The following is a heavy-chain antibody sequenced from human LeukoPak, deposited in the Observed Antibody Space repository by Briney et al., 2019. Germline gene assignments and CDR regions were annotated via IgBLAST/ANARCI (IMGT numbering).Heavy chain of an antibody. CDR2: IYYSGST. J-gene: IGHJ4*02. V-gene: IGHV4-39*01. D-gene: IGHD1-26*01. Sequence: SETLSLTCTVSGGSISSSSYYWGWIRQPPGKGLEWIGSIYYSGSTYYNPSLKSRVTISVDTSKNQFSLKLSSVTAADTAVYYCARPSPSGSYYLPAPFDYWGQGTLVTVSS. CDR1: GGSISSSSYY. CDR3: ARPSPSGSYYLPAPFDY.